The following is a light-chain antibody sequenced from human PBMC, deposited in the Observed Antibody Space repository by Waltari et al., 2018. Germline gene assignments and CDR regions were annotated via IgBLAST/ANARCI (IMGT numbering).Light chain of an antibody. CDR3: SSYAGSNVV. J-gene: IGLJ2*01. V-gene: IGLV2-8*01. CDR2: EVS. Sequence: QSALTQPPSASRSPGQSVTISCTGTSSDVGGYNYASWYQQHPGNAPKLMIYEVSKRPSGVPDRFSGSKSGNTASLTVSGLQAEDEADYYCSSYAGSNVVFGGGTKLTVL. CDR1: SSDVGGYNY.